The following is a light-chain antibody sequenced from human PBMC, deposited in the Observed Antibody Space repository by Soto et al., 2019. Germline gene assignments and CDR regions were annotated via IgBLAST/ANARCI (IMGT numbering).Light chain of an antibody. Sequence: QSALTQPASVSGSPGQSITISCTGTSSDIGGYDFVSWYQQHPGKAPKLMIYDVIHRPSGVPSRFSGSKSGNTASLTISGLQAEDEADYYCNSCTSSNTYVFGTGTQLTVL. CDR3: NSCTSSNTYV. J-gene: IGLJ1*01. CDR1: SSDIGGYDF. V-gene: IGLV2-14*01. CDR2: DVI.